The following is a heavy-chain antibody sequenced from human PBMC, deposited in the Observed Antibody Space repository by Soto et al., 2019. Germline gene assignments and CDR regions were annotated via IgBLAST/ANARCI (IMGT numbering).Heavy chain of an antibody. J-gene: IGHJ4*02. CDR2: IYHSGST. D-gene: IGHD5-12*01. Sequence: SETLSLTCAVSGGSSSSGGYSWSWIRQPPGKGLEWIGYIYHSGSTYYNPSLKSRVTISVDRSKNQFSLKLSSVTAADTAKYFCAREGNLGRWLQPLDFWGQGTLVTVSS. CDR1: GGSSSSGGYS. V-gene: IGHV4-30-2*01. CDR3: AREGNLGRWLQPLDF.